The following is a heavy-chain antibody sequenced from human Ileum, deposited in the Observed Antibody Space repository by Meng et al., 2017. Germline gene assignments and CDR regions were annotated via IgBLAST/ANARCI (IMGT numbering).Heavy chain of an antibody. D-gene: IGHD3-3*01. CDR3: ASGSGSLDY. CDR1: GGSVSSNIAA. V-gene: IGHV6-1*01. J-gene: IGHJ4*02. Sequence: VRRQKSGPGSVTLSQTLSLTCAVSGGSVSSNIAAWNLIRQSPLRGLEWLGRTYYRSKWYSEYAVSVKSRISITPDTSKNQFSLQMNSVTPEDTAVYYCASGSGSLDYWGPGTLVTVSS. CDR2: TYYRSKWYS.